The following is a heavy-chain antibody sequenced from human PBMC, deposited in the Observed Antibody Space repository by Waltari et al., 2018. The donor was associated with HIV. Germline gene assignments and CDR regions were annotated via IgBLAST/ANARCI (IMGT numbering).Heavy chain of an antibody. Sequence: QVQLVQSGAEVKKPGSSVKVSCKASGGTFSSYAISWVRPAPGHGLGWMGGIIPIFGTANDAQKFQGRVTITADESTSTAYMELSSLRSEDTAVYYCAREGRGVVAATPYHYYGMDVWGQGTTVTVSS. D-gene: IGHD2-15*01. CDR1: GGTFSSYA. CDR3: AREGRGVVAATPYHYYGMDV. CDR2: IIPIFGTA. J-gene: IGHJ6*02. V-gene: IGHV1-69*12.